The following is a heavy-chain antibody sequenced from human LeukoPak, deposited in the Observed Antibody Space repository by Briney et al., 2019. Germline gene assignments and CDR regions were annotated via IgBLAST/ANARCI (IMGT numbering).Heavy chain of an antibody. V-gene: IGHV3-53*01. Sequence: GGSLRLSCTASGFTFSNFWMHWVRQAPGKGLECVSVIYNGGATYYADSVKGRFTISRDNSKNTLYLQMNSLRAEDTAVYFCAREYGSGTFDWGQGTLVTVSS. CDR1: GFTFSNFW. CDR3: AREYGSGTFD. CDR2: IYNGGAT. J-gene: IGHJ4*02. D-gene: IGHD2-2*01.